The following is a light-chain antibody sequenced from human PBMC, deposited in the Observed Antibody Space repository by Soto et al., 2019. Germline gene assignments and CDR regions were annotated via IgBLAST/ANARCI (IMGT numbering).Light chain of an antibody. CDR2: AAS. Sequence: EIVLTQSPATLSLSPGERATLSCRASQSVSSYLAWYQQKPGQAPRLLIYAASSRATGIPARFSGSGSGTDFTLTISSLEPEDFAVYYCQQRSNWIFGGGTKVEIK. CDR3: QQRSNWI. V-gene: IGKV3-11*01. CDR1: QSVSSY. J-gene: IGKJ4*01.